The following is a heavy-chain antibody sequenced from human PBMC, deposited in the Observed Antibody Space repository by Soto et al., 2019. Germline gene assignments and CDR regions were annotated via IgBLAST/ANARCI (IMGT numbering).Heavy chain of an antibody. CDR3: AKARVRIVGANSFDY. CDR1: GFTFSNYG. J-gene: IGHJ4*02. D-gene: IGHD1-26*01. CDR2: ISDDGDKR. V-gene: IGHV3-30*18. Sequence: PGGSVRLSCVGSGFTFSNYGMHWVRQPPGKGLEWVAPISDDGDKRYYADSVRGRLIISRDNSKDTLYLQMNSLGPDDTAVYFCAKARVRIVGANSFDYWGQGTPVTVSS.